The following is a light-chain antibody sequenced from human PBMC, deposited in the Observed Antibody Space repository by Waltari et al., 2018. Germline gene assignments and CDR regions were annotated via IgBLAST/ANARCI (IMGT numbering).Light chain of an antibody. V-gene: IGLV2-14*03. Sequence: QSALTQPASVSGSPGQSITISCTGTSSDVGGYNYVSWYQQHPGKAPKPIIYDVSNRPSGVSNRFSGSKSGNTASLTISGLQAEDEADFYCSSYTTSSTLGVFGTGTKVTVL. J-gene: IGLJ1*01. CDR2: DVS. CDR1: SSDVGGYNY. CDR3: SSYTTSSTLGV.